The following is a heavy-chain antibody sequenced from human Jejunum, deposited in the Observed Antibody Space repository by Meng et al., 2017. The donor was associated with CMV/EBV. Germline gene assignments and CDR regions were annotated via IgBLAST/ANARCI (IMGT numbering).Heavy chain of an antibody. V-gene: IGHV3-21*01. Sequence: EVQLVESGGDLVKAGGSLKLSCVDSGFTFGRHTMNWVRQAPGKGLEWVSSISSDSFYISYGESVRGRFTISRDNADNSVYLQMNNLRGEDTAVYYCAREYSVRGNFDFWGQGTLVTVSS. CDR1: GFTFGRHT. J-gene: IGHJ4*02. CDR2: ISSDSFYI. D-gene: IGHD5/OR15-5a*01. CDR3: AREYSVRGNFDF.